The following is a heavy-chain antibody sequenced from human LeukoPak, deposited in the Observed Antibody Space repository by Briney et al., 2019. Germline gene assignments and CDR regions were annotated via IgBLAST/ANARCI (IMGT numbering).Heavy chain of an antibody. Sequence: GGSLRLSCAASGFTFNNYWMHWVRQAPGKGLVWVSRINSDGSNTNYADSVKGRFTISRDNAKNSLYLQMNSLRAEDTAVYYCARGDSMSSRYYYYYMDVWGKGTTVTVSS. CDR2: INSDGSNT. J-gene: IGHJ6*03. D-gene: IGHD4-11*01. CDR3: ARGDSMSSRYYYYYMDV. V-gene: IGHV3-74*01. CDR1: GFTFNNYW.